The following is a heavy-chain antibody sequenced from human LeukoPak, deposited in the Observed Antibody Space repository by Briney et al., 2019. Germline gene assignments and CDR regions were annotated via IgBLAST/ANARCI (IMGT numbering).Heavy chain of an antibody. CDR3: ARDLGYCSSTSCYDYYYYMDV. CDR1: GGSINSYY. CDR2: IYYSGST. V-gene: IGHV4-59*01. D-gene: IGHD2-2*01. J-gene: IGHJ6*03. Sequence: SETLSLTCSVSGGSINSYYWSWIRQPPGKGLEWIGYIYYSGSTNYNPSLKSRVTISVDTSKTQFSLKLNSVTAADTAVYYCARDLGYCSSTSCYDYYYYMDVWGKGTTVTVSS.